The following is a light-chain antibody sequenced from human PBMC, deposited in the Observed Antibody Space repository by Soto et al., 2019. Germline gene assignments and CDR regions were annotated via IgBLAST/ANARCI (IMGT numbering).Light chain of an antibody. CDR3: QESYTALWGT. V-gene: IGKV1-39*01. CDR2: GAS. Sequence: DIQMTQSPSSLSASVGDRVTITCRASQSIGSSLNWYQRELGKVPKVLIYGASSLQSGVLSRFSGSGSGTDFSLTISSLQPEDFATYYCQESYTALWGTFGQGTKVE. CDR1: QSIGSS. J-gene: IGKJ1*01.